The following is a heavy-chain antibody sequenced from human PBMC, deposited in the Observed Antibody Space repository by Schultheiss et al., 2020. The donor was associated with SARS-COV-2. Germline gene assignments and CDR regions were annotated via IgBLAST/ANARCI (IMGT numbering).Heavy chain of an antibody. D-gene: IGHD1-20*01. CDR1: GFTFSSYD. CDR2: ISYDGSNK. J-gene: IGHJ3*02. CDR3: ARVRSRGITGTTEAFDI. Sequence: GGSLRLSCAASGFTFSSYDMHWVRQATGKGLEWVAVISYDGSNKYYADSVKGRFTISRDNSKNTLYLQMNSLRAEDTAVYYCARVRSRGITGTTEAFDIWGQGTMVTVSS. V-gene: IGHV3-30*03.